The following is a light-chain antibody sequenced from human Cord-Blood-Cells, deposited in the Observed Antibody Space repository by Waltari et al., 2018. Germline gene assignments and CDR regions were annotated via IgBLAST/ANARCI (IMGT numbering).Light chain of an antibody. CDR1: QTVRTTY. V-gene: IGKV3-20*01. J-gene: IGKJ4*01. CDR2: GAS. Sequence: EIVLTQSLDTLSISPDERGTLSCRASQTVRTTYLAWYQQKPGQAPTLLIYGASSRATGIPDRFSGSGSGTDFSLTISSLEPEDFAVYYCQQYDITPLTFGGGTKVEIK. CDR3: QQYDITPLT.